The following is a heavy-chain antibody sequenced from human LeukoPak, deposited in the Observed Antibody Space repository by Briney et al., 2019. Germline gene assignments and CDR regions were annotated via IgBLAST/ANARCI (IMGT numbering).Heavy chain of an antibody. CDR2: ISGSGATT. CDR3: ASRGYSYGTGC. D-gene: IGHD5-18*01. V-gene: IGHV3-23*01. CDR1: GLTFNSYA. J-gene: IGHJ4*02. Sequence: TGGSLRLSCAASGLTFNSYAMKWVREAPGKGLEWVSGISGSGATTHYADSVRGRFTISRDNSKNTLYLQMYSLRAEDTAVYYCASRGYSYGTGCWGQGTLVTVSS.